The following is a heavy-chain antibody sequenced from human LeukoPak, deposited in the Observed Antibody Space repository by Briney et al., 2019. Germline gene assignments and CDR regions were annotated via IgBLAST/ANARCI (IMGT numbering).Heavy chain of an antibody. CDR2: IYYSGSA. D-gene: IGHD6-19*01. CDR3: ARGIRFITVAGGTREFDY. V-gene: IGHV4-39*01. Sequence: PSETLSLNCTVSAGSISTSTYYWGWIRQPPGKGLEWIATIYYSGSAYYNPSLKSRVTISVDTSKNQFSLKLSSVTAADTAVYYCARGIRFITVAGGTREFDYWGQGTLVTVSS. J-gene: IGHJ4*02. CDR1: AGSISTSTYY.